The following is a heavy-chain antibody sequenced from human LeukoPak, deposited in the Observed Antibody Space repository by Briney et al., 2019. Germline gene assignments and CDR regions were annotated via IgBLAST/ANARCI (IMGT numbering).Heavy chain of an antibody. CDR1: GFTFSGYA. Sequence: GGSLRLSCAASGFTFSGYAMSWVRQAPGKGLEWVSSISGSGGSTFYADSVKGRFTISRDNSKNTLYLQMNSLRAEDTAVYYCAKGYDFWSGGLDYWGQGTLVTVSS. CDR2: ISGSGGST. D-gene: IGHD3-3*01. V-gene: IGHV3-23*01. J-gene: IGHJ4*02. CDR3: AKGYDFWSGGLDY.